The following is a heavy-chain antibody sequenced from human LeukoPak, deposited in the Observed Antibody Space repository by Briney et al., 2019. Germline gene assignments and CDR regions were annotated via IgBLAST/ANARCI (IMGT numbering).Heavy chain of an antibody. Sequence: SETLSLTCEVSGGSTSRGGYSYSWIRQPPGKGLEWIGYISDTVNTYYNPSLKSRVSISMDTSKNQLSLELRSVTAADTAVYFCARSMYSGTYWGSFHFWGQGTQVTASS. V-gene: IGHV4-30-4*07. CDR1: GGSTSRGGYS. CDR3: ARSMYSGTYWGSFHF. J-gene: IGHJ4*02. D-gene: IGHD1-26*01. CDR2: ISDTVNT.